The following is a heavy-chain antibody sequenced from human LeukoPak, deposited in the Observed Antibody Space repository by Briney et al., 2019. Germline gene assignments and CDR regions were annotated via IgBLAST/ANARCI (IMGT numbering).Heavy chain of an antibody. CDR3: AKGGDGYTYGWGNYYMDV. D-gene: IGHD5-18*01. Sequence: SQTLSLTCAISGDSVSSNSAAWNWIRQSPSRGLEWLGRTYYRSKWYNDYAVSVKSRITINPDTSKNQFSLQLDSVTPEDTAIYYCAKGGDGYTYGWGNYYMDVWGKGTTVTVSS. J-gene: IGHJ6*03. CDR1: GDSVSSNSAA. CDR2: TYYRSKWYN. V-gene: IGHV6-1*01.